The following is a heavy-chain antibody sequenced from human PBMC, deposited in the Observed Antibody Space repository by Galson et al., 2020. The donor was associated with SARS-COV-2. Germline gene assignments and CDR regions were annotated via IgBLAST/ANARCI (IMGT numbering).Heavy chain of an antibody. CDR3: ARGVRL. V-gene: IGHV4-39*07. Sequence: SETLSLTCSVPGGSIREITYNWVWIRQHPGKGREWIGRVYYGGSTDYNPSLKSRVTISLDTSRNQLSRKMGSVSAADTAVYYCARGVRLWGPGTLVTVSS. CDR2: VYYGGST. J-gene: IGHJ4*02. CDR1: GGSIREITYN.